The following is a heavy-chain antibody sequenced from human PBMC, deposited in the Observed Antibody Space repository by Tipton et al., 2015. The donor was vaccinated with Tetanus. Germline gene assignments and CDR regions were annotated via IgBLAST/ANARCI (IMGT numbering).Heavy chain of an antibody. J-gene: IGHJ4*02. D-gene: IGHD4-23*01. Sequence: GLVKPSETLSLTCTVSGGSVRSGDYSWNWIRQPPGKGLEWLAYVSYSGRTNSNYSLKSRITISQDTSKNQFSLRLTSVTAADTAVYFCARYKTSLVTPGKYFDSWGQGALVTVSS. CDR3: ARYKTSLVTPGKYFDS. CDR2: VSYSGRT. V-gene: IGHV4-61*08. CDR1: GGSVRSGDYS.